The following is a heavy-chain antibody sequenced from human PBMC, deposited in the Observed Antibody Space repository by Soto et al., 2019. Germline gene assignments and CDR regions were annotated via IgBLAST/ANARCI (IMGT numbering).Heavy chain of an antibody. CDR3: AKDSGGSGTENPNWFEA. V-gene: IGHV3-23*01. CDR2: ISGSGGST. D-gene: IGHD3-10*01. CDR1: GFTFSSYA. J-gene: IGHJ5*02. Sequence: GGSLRLSCAASGFTFSSYAMSWVREAPGKGLEWVSAISGSGGSTYYADSVKGRFTISRDNSKNTLYLQMNSLRAEDTAVYYCAKDSGGSGTENPNWFEARDKGTLVTVS.